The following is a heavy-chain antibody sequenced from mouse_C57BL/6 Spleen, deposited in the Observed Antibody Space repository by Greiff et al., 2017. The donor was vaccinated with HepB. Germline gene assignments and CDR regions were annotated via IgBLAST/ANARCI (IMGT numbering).Heavy chain of an antibody. CDR2: ISSGGSYT. J-gene: IGHJ2*01. CDR3: ARHSFDY. CDR1: GFTFSSYG. Sequence: EVQLKESGGDLVKPGGSLKLSCAASGFTFSSYGMSWVRQTPDKRLEWVATISSGGSYTYYPDSVKGRFTISRDNAKNTLYLQMSSLKSEDTAMYYCARHSFDYWGQGTTLTVSS. V-gene: IGHV5-6*01.